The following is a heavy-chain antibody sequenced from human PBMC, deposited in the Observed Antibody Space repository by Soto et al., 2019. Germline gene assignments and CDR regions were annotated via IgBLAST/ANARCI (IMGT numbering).Heavy chain of an antibody. V-gene: IGHV3-23*01. CDR3: VTGHSDSYYYFDY. J-gene: IGHJ4*02. CDR1: GFTFSFCA. Sequence: EVQLLESGGGLVQPGGSLRLSCAASGFTFSFCAMSWVRQAPGKGLKWVSSIRGSGGDTYYADSVRGRFTISRDNSKNTLYLPMNSLRVEDTAVYYCVTGHSDSYYYFDYWGQGTLVTVSS. D-gene: IGHD3-22*01. CDR2: IRGSGGDT.